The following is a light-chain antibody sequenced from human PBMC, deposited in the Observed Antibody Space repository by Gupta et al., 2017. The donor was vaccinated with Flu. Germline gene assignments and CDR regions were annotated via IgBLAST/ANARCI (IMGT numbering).Light chain of an antibody. CDR1: QSVSSSY. CDR2: GAY. V-gene: IGKV3-20*01. CDR3: QQYGSSSGLT. J-gene: IGKJ4*01. Sequence: ELLLTKSPGTLTLSPGDGATLSCRASQSVSSSYLAWYQQIPGQPPRLLIYGAYSRAAGSPDRFSGGGSGTDFTLTISSLEPEDFAVYYCQQYGSSSGLTFGGGTKVEIK.